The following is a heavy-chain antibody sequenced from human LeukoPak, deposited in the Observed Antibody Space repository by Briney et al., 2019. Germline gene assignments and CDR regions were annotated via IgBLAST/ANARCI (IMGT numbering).Heavy chain of an antibody. D-gene: IGHD3-22*01. CDR2: IYYSGST. J-gene: IGHJ4*02. V-gene: IGHV4-39*01. Sequence: SETLSLTCAVSGGSISSGNWWSWVRQPPGKGLEWIGSIYYSGSTYYNPSLKSRVTISVDTSKNQFSLKLSSVTAADTAVYYCARFRGGYYPDYWGQGTLVTVSS. CDR3: ARFRGGYYPDY. CDR1: GGSISSGNW.